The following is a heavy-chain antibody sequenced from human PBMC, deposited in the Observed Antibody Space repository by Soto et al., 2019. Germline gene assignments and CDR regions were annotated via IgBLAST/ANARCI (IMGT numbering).Heavy chain of an antibody. V-gene: IGHV3-30-3*01. J-gene: IGHJ4*02. Sequence: PGGSLRLSCAASGFTFSSYWMHWVRQAPGKGLEWVAVISYDGSNKYYADSVKGRFTISRDNSKNTLYLQMNSLRAEDTAVYYCARDIPYYDILTGPGPLWYWGQGTLVTVSS. CDR1: GFTFSSYW. D-gene: IGHD3-9*01. CDR3: ARDIPYYDILTGPGPLWY. CDR2: ISYDGSNK.